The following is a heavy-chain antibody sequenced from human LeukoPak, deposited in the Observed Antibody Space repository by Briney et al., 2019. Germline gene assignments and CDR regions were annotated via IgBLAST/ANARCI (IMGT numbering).Heavy chain of an antibody. V-gene: IGHV3-48*02. CDR1: GFTFSSHT. CDR3: ARGSYSSSGNWFDS. Sequence: GGSLRLSCAASGFTFSSHTMNWVRQAPGKGLEWVSYISSSSSTRYYADSVKGRFTISRDNAKNSLYLQMNSLSDEDTAVYYCARGSYSSSGNWFDSWGQGTQVTVSS. J-gene: IGHJ5*01. CDR2: ISSSSSTR. D-gene: IGHD6-13*01.